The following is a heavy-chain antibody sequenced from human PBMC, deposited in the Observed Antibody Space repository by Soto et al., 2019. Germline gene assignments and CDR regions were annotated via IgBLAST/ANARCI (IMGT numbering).Heavy chain of an antibody. CDR2: ISYDGTNK. CDR1: GFTFSTYA. CDR3: AKDGGGYNYGYVMLDKYYYGMDV. J-gene: IGHJ6*02. V-gene: IGHV3-30-3*01. Sequence: PGGSLSLSCAASGFTFSTYAMHWVRQAPGKGLEWVAVISYDGTNKYYAVSVRGRFTISRDNSKNTLFLQMNSLRAEDTAVYYCAKDGGGYNYGYVMLDKYYYGMDVWGQGTTVTVSS. D-gene: IGHD5-18*01.